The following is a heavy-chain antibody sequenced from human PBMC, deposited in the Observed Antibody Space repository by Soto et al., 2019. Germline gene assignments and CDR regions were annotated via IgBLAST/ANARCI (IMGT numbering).Heavy chain of an antibody. D-gene: IGHD3-9*01. Sequence: EVQLVESGGRLVKPGESLLISCAASGFTFGGYSLSWFRRAPGKGLEWVSSIDPSSNDRHYADSVEGRFTISRDNARSSLYLQMISLTVEDTAVYYCARDFLTGDPREAFDYWGHGTTVTVSS. CDR3: ARDFLTGDPREAFDY. CDR2: IDPSSNDR. CDR1: GFTFGGYS. J-gene: IGHJ4*01. V-gene: IGHV3-21*01.